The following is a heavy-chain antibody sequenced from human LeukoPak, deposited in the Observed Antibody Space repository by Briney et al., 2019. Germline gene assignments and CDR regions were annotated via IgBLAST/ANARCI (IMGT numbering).Heavy chain of an antibody. Sequence: GGSLRLSCAASGFTFSSYWMSWVRQAPGKGLEWISVISGSGDDIYYADSVKGRFTISRDNSKNTLYLQMNSLRDEDAAVYFCARDQRNSGASDYWGQGTLVTVPS. CDR3: ARDQRNSGASDY. J-gene: IGHJ4*02. V-gene: IGHV3-23*01. CDR2: ISGSGDDI. D-gene: IGHD2-15*01. CDR1: GFTFSSYW.